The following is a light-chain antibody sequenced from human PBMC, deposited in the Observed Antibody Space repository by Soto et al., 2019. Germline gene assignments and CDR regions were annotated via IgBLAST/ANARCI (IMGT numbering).Light chain of an antibody. CDR2: GAS. CDR1: QSVSSN. J-gene: IGKJ5*01. Sequence: EIVMTQSPVTLSVSPGERVTLSCRASQSVSSNLAWYQQKSGQAPRLLIYGASTRVTGIPARFSGSGSGTEFTLTISSLQSEDFATYYCQQYNNWPPVTFGQGTRLEIK. CDR3: QQYNNWPPVT. V-gene: IGKV3-15*01.